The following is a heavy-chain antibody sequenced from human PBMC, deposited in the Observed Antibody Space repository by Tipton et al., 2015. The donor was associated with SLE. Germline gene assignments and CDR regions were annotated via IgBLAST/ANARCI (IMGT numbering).Heavy chain of an antibody. D-gene: IGHD6-13*01. Sequence: LRLSCTVSGGSITSGSYYWSWIRQPAGKGLEWIGRVYATGSTNYNPSLKSRGTISVDTSKKQFSLKLSSVTAADTAVYYCARGVLSSSWTLDGMDVWGQGTTVTVSS. CDR2: VYATGST. CDR1: GGSITSGSYY. J-gene: IGHJ6*02. V-gene: IGHV4-61*02. CDR3: ARGVLSSSWTLDGMDV.